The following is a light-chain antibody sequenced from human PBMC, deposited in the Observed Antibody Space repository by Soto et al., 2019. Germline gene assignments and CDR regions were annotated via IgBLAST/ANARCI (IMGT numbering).Light chain of an antibody. V-gene: IGKV3-20*01. Sequence: ENVLTQSPGTLSLSPGERATLSCRASQSVSSSYLAWYQQKPGQAPRLLIYGASSRATGIPDRFSGSGSGTDFTLTISRLEPEDFAVYYCQQFGSSPLFTFGPGTKVYVK. CDR1: QSVSSSY. CDR3: QQFGSSPLFT. J-gene: IGKJ3*01. CDR2: GAS.